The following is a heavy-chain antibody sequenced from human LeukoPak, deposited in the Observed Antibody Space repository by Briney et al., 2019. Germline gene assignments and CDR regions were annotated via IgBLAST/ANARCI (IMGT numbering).Heavy chain of an antibody. CDR2: IYYSGRA. Sequence: PSETLSLTCTVSGGSISSGSYYWSWIRQPPGKGLEWIGYIYYSGRAYYNPSLKSRVTISVDTSKNQFSLKLSSVTAADTAVYYCARGGIFGVVKKIKNYFDYWGQGTLVTVSS. CDR1: GGSISSGSYY. V-gene: IGHV4-31*03. D-gene: IGHD3-3*01. CDR3: ARGGIFGVVKKIKNYFDY. J-gene: IGHJ4*02.